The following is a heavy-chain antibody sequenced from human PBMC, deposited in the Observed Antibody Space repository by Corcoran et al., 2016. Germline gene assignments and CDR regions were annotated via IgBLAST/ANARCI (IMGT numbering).Heavy chain of an antibody. D-gene: IGHD3-10*01. J-gene: IGHJ4*02. CDR2: INAYNGNT. Sequence: QVQLVQSGAEVEKPGASVRVSCKASGYSFTSYGITWVRQAPGQGLEWMGWINAYNGNTNYAQNLQGRVTMTTDTSTSTAYMEMRSLRSDDTAVYYCGRMAGYGSGTYCDYWGQGTPVTVSS. V-gene: IGHV1-18*01. CDR1: GYSFTSYG. CDR3: GRMAGYGSGTYCDY.